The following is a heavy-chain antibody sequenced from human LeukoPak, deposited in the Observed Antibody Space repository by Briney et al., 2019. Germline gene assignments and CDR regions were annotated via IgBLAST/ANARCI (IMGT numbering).Heavy chain of an antibody. Sequence: PSQTLSLTCTVSGGSISSGSYYWSWIRQPAGKGLEWIGRIYTSGSTNYNPSLKSRVTISVDTSKNQFSLKLSSVTAADTAVYYCARDGKPLPAAMVVSGAFDIWGQGTMVTVSS. V-gene: IGHV4-61*02. D-gene: IGHD2-2*01. CDR3: ARDGKPLPAAMVVSGAFDI. J-gene: IGHJ3*02. CDR2: IYTSGST. CDR1: GGSISSGSYY.